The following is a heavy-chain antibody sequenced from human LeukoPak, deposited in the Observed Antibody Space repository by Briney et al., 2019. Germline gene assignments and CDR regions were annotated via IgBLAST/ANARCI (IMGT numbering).Heavy chain of an antibody. V-gene: IGHV3-21*01. CDR3: ARTEKQQLANAFDI. J-gene: IGHJ3*02. D-gene: IGHD6-13*01. CDR2: ISSSSSYI. Sequence: GGSLRLSCVASGLTFSSYNMNWVRQAPGKGLEWVSSISSSSSYIYYADSVKGRFTISRDNAKNSLYLQMNSLRAEDTAVYYCARTEKQQLANAFDIWGQGTMVTVSS. CDR1: GLTFSSYN.